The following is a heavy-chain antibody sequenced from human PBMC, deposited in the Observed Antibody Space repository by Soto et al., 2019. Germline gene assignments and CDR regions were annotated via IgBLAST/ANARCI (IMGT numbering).Heavy chain of an antibody. CDR2: IFYSGST. CDR1: GGSISSSSYY. V-gene: IGHV4-39*01. CDR3: ARHAITMVRGVIYYFDD. Sequence: SETLSLTCTVSGGSISSSSYYWGWIRQPPGKGLEWIGSIFYSGSTYYNPSLKSRVTISVDTSDNQFSLKLSSVTAADTAVYYCARHAITMVRGVIYYFDDRGQGTLVTVSS. J-gene: IGHJ4*02. D-gene: IGHD3-10*01.